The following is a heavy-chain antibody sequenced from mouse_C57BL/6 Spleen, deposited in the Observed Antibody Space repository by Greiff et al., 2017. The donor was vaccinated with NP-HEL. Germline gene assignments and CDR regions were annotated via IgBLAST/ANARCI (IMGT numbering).Heavy chain of an antibody. CDR2: INPGSGGT. Sequence: VHLVESGAELVRPGTSVKVSCKASGYAFTNYLIEWVKQRPGQGLEWIGVINPGSGGTNYNEKFKGKATLTADKSSSTAYMQLSSLTSEDSAVYFCARTDGYYVDYWGQGTTLTVSS. CDR3: ARTDGYYVDY. J-gene: IGHJ2*01. D-gene: IGHD2-3*01. V-gene: IGHV1-54*01. CDR1: GYAFTNYL.